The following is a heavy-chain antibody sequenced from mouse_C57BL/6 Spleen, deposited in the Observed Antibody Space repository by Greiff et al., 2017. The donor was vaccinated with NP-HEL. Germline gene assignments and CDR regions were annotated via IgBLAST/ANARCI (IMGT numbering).Heavy chain of an antibody. CDR2: IDPSDSET. D-gene: IGHD2-3*01. CDR3: ARRSDGYYEEGYFDY. V-gene: IGHV1-52*01. J-gene: IGHJ2*01. CDR1: GYTFTSYW. Sequence: VQLQQPGAELVRPGSSVKLSCKASGYTFTSYWMHWVKQRPIQGLEWIGNIDPSDSETHYNQKFKDKATLTVDKSSSTAYMQLSSLTSEDSAVYYCARRSDGYYEEGYFDYWGQGTTLTVSS.